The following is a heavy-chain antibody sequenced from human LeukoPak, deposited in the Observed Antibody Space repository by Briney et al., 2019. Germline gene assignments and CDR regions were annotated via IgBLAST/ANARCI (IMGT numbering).Heavy chain of an antibody. J-gene: IGHJ6*02. CDR2: IYPGDSDT. Sequence: GESLKISCQTAGYSFTDYWIGWVRQMPGKGLEWMGIIYPGDSDTRYSPSFQGQVTISADKSIRTAYLQWSLKASDTAIYYCARSDQLRWFGEPRRPFNYGMDVWGQGTTVTVS. CDR3: ARSDQLRWFGEPRRPFNYGMDV. CDR1: GYSFTDYW. D-gene: IGHD3-10*01. V-gene: IGHV5-51*01.